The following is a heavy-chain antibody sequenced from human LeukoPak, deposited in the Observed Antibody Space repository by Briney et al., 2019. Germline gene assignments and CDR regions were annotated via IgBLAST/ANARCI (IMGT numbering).Heavy chain of an antibody. V-gene: IGHV3-30-3*01. J-gene: IGHJ4*02. Sequence: GESLKISCAASGFTFSSYAMHWVRQAPGKGLEWVAVISYDGSNKYYADSVKGRFTISRDNSKNTLYLQMNSLRAEDTAVYYCASAIVVAPAGGSFDCWGQGTLVTVSS. D-gene: IGHD3-22*01. CDR1: GFTFSSYA. CDR2: ISYDGSNK. CDR3: ASAIVVAPAGGSFDC.